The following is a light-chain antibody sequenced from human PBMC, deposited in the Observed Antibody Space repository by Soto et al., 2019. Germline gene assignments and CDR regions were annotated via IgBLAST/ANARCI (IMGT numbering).Light chain of an antibody. CDR2: GAS. CDR1: QSVSSSY. V-gene: IGKV3-20*01. CDR3: QQYGSSPPIT. J-gene: IGKJ5*01. Sequence: EIVLTPSPGTLSLSPGERATLSCRAIQSVSSSYLAWYQQKPGQAPRLLIYGASSRATGIPDRFSGSGSGTDFTLTISRLEPEDFAVYYCQQYGSSPPITFGQGTRLEIK.